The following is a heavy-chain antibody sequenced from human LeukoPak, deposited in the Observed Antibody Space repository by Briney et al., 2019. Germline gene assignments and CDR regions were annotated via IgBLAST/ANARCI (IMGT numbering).Heavy chain of an antibody. V-gene: IGHV4-59*12. Sequence: SETLSLTCAVYGGSFSGYYWSWIRQPPGKGLEWIGCIYYSGSTNYNPSFKSRVTISVDTSKNQFSLKLSSVTAADTAVYYCASRYSNPYYYYYYYMDVWGKGTTVTVSS. J-gene: IGHJ6*03. CDR1: GGSFSGYY. CDR2: IYYSGST. D-gene: IGHD4-11*01. CDR3: ASRYSNPYYYYYYYMDV.